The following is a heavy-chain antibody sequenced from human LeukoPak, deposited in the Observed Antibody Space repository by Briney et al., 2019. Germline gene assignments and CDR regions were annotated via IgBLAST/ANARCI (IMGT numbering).Heavy chain of an antibody. CDR1: GYTFARYY. CDR2: INPSGGST. Sequence: GASVKVSCKASGYTFARYYMHWVRQAPGQGLEWMGIINPSGGSTSYAQKFQGRVTMTRDTSTSTVYMELSSLRSEDTAVYYCARSSVPRREQLAPRRYYYYMDVWGKGTTVTVSS. D-gene: IGHD6-6*01. V-gene: IGHV1-46*01. J-gene: IGHJ6*03. CDR3: ARSSVPRREQLAPRRYYYYMDV.